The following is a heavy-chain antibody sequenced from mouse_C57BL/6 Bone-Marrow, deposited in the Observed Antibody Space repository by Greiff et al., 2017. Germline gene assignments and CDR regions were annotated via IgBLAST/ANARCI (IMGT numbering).Heavy chain of an antibody. Sequence: QVQLQQPGAELVKPGASVKLSCKASGYTFTSYWMQWVKQRPGRGLAWIGEIDPSDSYTNYNQKFKGKATLTVDTAASTAYMQLSSLTAEDSAFYYCARGDYDGAWGQVTLVTVSA. D-gene: IGHD2-4*01. CDR3: ARGDYDGA. CDR2: IDPSDSYT. CDR1: GYTFTSYW. J-gene: IGHJ3*01. V-gene: IGHV1-50*01.